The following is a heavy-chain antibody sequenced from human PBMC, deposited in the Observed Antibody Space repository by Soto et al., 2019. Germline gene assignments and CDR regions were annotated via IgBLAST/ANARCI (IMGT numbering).Heavy chain of an antibody. V-gene: IGHV4-59*01. J-gene: IGHJ4*02. D-gene: IGHD3-3*01. Sequence: SETLSLTCTVSGGSISSYYWSWIRQPPGKGLEWIGYMYYSGSTNYNPSLKSRVTISVDTSKNQFSLKLSSVTAADTAVYYCGCAAFDYAFWSLYQRPLFFDSWGQGTLVTVSS. CDR2: MYYSGST. CDR3: GCAAFDYAFWSLYQRPLFFDS. CDR1: GGSISSYY.